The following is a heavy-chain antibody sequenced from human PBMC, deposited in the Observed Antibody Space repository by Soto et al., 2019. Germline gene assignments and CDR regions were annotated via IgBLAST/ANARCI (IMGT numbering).Heavy chain of an antibody. CDR2: VHPSGST. V-gene: IGHV4-34*01. J-gene: IGHJ6*02. D-gene: IGHD5-18*01. CDR3: ARGKPSGYRFGPRNFFYYGLDV. Sequence: PSETLSHTTTVVNASLGTHYRASIRQTPDKGLEWIGDVHPSGSTDYSSSLKSRLTFSLDTSKNHFSLKVVSVTAADTAVYFCARGKPSGYRFGPRNFFYYGLDVWGPGSTVSVSS. CDR1: NASLGTHY.